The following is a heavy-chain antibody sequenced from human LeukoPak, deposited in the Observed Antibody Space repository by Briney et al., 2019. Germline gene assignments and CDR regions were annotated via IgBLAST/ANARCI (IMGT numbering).Heavy chain of an antibody. CDR2: IYYSGST. CDR3: ARLRDGYNWFDY. D-gene: IGHD5-24*01. J-gene: IGHJ4*02. Sequence: SETLSLTCTVSGGSISSYYWSWIRQPPGPGLEWIGYIYYSGSTNYNPSLKSRVTISVNTSKNQFSLNLRSVTAADTAVYYCARLRDGYNWFDYWGQGTLVTVSS. V-gene: IGHV4-59*13. CDR1: GGSISSYY.